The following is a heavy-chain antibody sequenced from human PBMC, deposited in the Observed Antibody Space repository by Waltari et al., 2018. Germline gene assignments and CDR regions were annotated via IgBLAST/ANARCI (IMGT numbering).Heavy chain of an antibody. CDR3: ARDNCSSTSCYSYYYYMDV. J-gene: IGHJ6*03. CDR1: GGTFSSYA. V-gene: IGHV1-69*12. CDR2: IIPSFGTA. D-gene: IGHD2-2*02. Sequence: QVQLVQSGAEVKKPGSSVKVSCKASGGTFSSYAISWVRQAPGQGLEWMGGIIPSFGTANYAQKCQGRVTITADESTSTAYMELSSLRSEDTAVYYCARDNCSSTSCYSYYYYMDVWGKGTTVTISS.